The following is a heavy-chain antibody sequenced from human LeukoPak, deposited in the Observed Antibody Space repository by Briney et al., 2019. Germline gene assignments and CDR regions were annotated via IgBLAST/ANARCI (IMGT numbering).Heavy chain of an antibody. D-gene: IGHD3-9*01. J-gene: IGHJ3*01. Sequence: GGSLRLSCAASGFTFSSYGMHWVRQAPGKGLEWVSAISGSGGSTYYADSVKGRFTISRDNSKNTLYLQMNSLRAEDTAVYYCAKQGITIFLAYLWGQGTMVTVSS. CDR1: GFTFSSYG. CDR2: ISGSGGST. CDR3: AKQGITIFLAYL. V-gene: IGHV3-23*01.